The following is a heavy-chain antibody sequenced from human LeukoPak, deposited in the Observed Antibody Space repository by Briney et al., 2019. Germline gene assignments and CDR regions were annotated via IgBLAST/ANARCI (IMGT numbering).Heavy chain of an antibody. D-gene: IGHD6-25*01. Sequence: GGSLRLSCAASGFTFSDYYMSWIRQAPGKGLEWVSYISSSGSTIYYADSVKGRFTISRDNAKNSLYLQMNSLRAEDTAVYYYARDRHIAAAGYYFDYWGQGTLVTVSS. V-gene: IGHV3-11*01. CDR2: ISSSGSTI. CDR3: ARDRHIAAAGYYFDY. CDR1: GFTFSDYY. J-gene: IGHJ4*02.